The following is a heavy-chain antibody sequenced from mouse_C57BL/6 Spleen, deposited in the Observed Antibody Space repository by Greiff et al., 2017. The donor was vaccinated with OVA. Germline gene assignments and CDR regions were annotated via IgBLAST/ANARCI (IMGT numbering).Heavy chain of an antibody. J-gene: IGHJ1*03. CDR3: AGGYRYFDV. V-gene: IGHV3-1*01. Sequence: EVQVVESGPGMVKPSQSLSLTCTVTGYSITSGYDWHWIRHFPGNKLEWMGYISYSGSTNYNPSLKSRISITHDTSKNHFFLKLNSVTTEDTATYYCAGGYRYFDVWGTGTTVTVSS. CDR1: GYSITSGYD. CDR2: ISYSGST. D-gene: IGHD2-12*01.